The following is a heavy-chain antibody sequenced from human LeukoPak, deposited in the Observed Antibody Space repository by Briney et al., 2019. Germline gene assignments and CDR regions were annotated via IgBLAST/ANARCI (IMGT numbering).Heavy chain of an antibody. CDR2: INPNSGGT. J-gene: IGHJ4*02. CDR3: AREGDSYGLTYFDY. CDR1: GYTFTGYY. Sequence: GASVKVSCKASGYTFTGYYMHWVRQAPGQGLEWMGWINPNSGGTNYAQKFQGRVTMTRDTSISTAYMELSRLRSDDTAVYYCAREGDSYGLTYFDYWGQGTLVTVPS. V-gene: IGHV1-2*02. D-gene: IGHD5-18*01.